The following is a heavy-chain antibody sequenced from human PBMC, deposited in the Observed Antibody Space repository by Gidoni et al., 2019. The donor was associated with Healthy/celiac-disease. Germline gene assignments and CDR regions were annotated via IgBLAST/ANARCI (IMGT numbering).Heavy chain of an antibody. CDR1: GFTFSSYS. D-gene: IGHD1-26*01. V-gene: IGHV3-21*01. Sequence: EVQLVESGGGLVKPGGSLRLSCAASGFTFSSYSMNWVRQAPGKGLEWVSSISSSSSYIYYADSVKGRFTISRDNAKNSLYLKMNSLRAEDTAVYYCARDGGSYDWFDPWGQGTLVTVSS. CDR2: ISSSSSYI. J-gene: IGHJ5*02. CDR3: ARDGGSYDWFDP.